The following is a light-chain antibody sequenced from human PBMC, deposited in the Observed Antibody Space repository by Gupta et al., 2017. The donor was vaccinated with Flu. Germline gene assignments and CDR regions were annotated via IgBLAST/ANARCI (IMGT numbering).Light chain of an antibody. CDR2: DAS. CDR3: QQYNNWPPLT. CDR1: QSIKSN. Sequence: ERATLSCRASQSIKSNLAWYQQKAGQAPRLLIYDASTRATGTPARFSGSGSGTEFILTISSLQSEDFAVYYCQQYNNWPPLTFGGGTKVEIK. J-gene: IGKJ4*01. V-gene: IGKV3-15*01.